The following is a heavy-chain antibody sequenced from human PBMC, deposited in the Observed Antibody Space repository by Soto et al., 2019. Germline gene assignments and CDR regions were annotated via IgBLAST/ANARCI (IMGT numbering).Heavy chain of an antibody. CDR2: IKSKADLGAT. Sequence: GGSLRLSCTASGLTLSNAWMSCVRQTTGKGLEWGGRIKSKADLGATDYAAPVKGRFIIPREDAKNTALLEVNSLKTEDTAMYYCATVPRIGELNWFDSWGQGTLVTVSS. CDR3: ATVPRIGELNWFDS. J-gene: IGHJ5*01. D-gene: IGHD3-10*01. CDR1: GLTLSNAW. V-gene: IGHV3-15*01.